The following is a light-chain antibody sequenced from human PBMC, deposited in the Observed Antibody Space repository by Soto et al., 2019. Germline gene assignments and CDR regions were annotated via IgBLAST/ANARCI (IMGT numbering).Light chain of an antibody. J-gene: IGLJ2*01. CDR3: AAWDDSLSGVV. CDR1: SSNIGSNY. Sequence: QSVLTQPPSASGTPGQRVTMSCSGSSSNIGSNYVYWYQQLPGTAPKLLIYRNTQRPSGVPDRFSGSKSGTSASLAISGLRSEDEAYYYCAAWDDSLSGVVFGGGTKLTV. V-gene: IGLV1-47*01. CDR2: RNT.